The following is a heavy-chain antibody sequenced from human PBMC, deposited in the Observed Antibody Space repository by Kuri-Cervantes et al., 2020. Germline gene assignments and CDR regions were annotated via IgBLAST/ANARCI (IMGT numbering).Heavy chain of an antibody. D-gene: IGHD6-13*01. Sequence: GSLRLSCAVSGYSISSGYYWGWIRQPPGKGLEWIGSIYHSGSTYYNPSLKSRVTITVDTSKNQFSLKLSSVTAADTAVYYCARGAHSSSWTTGFGYWGQGTLVTVSS. V-gene: IGHV4-38-2*01. CDR3: ARGAHSSSWTTGFGY. J-gene: IGHJ4*02. CDR1: GYSISSGYY. CDR2: IYHSGST.